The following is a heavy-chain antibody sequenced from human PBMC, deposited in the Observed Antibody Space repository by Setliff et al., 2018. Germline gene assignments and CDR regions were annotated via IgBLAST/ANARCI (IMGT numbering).Heavy chain of an antibody. J-gene: IGHJ4*02. V-gene: IGHV4-59*01. CDR1: GGSISSYY. Sequence: SETLSLTCTVSGGSISSYYWIWIRQPPGKGLEWIGYIYSSGRTNYNPSLKSRVTLSVDTSNNQFSLKLSSVTAADTAVYYCARGINSVSWTPKYWGRGTLVTVSS. CDR3: ARGINSVSWTPKY. D-gene: IGHD6-13*01. CDR2: IYSSGRT.